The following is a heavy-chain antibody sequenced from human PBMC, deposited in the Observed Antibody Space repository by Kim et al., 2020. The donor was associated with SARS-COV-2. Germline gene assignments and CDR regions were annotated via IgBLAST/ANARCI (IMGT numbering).Heavy chain of an antibody. CDR3: AKGLVDSGEDY. CDR2: K. V-gene: IGHV3-30*02. D-gene: IGHD1-26*01. J-gene: IGHJ4*02. Sequence: KYYADSVKGRFTISRDNSKTTLYLQMNSLRAEDTAVYYCAKGLVDSGEDYWGQGTLVTVSS.